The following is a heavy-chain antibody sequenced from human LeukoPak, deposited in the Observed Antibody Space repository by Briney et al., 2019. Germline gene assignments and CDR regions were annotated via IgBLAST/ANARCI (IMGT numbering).Heavy chain of an antibody. Sequence: ASVKVSCKASAYTFDTYPMNWVRQAPGQGLEWMGWINTNTGSPTYAQGLTGRFVFSLDTSVSTALLQINSLKAEDTALYYCVRGIDTTGYFNYWGQGTLVTVSS. CDR1: AYTFDTYP. D-gene: IGHD3-22*01. CDR2: INTNTGSP. CDR3: VRGIDTTGYFNY. V-gene: IGHV7-4-1*02. J-gene: IGHJ4*02.